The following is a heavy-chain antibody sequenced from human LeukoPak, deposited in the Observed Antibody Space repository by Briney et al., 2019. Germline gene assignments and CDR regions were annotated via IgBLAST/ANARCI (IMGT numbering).Heavy chain of an antibody. Sequence: GGSLRLSCTASGFTFKDYWMSWVRLSPGKGLEWVANIKHDGSAKYYVDSVRGRFTISRDNAENSLFLQMNSLRAEDTAVYYCAKHSSSWYSAFDYWGQGTLVTVSS. V-gene: IGHV3-7*03. CDR3: AKHSSSWYSAFDY. CDR2: IKHDGSAK. CDR1: GFTFKDYW. D-gene: IGHD6-13*01. J-gene: IGHJ4*02.